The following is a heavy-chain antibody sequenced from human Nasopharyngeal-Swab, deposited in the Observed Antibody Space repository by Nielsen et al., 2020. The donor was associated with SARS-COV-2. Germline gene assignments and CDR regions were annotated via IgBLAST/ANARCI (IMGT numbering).Heavy chain of an antibody. Sequence: GESLKISCAASGFTFSSYVLHWVRQAPGKGLEWVAVISYDGSNKYYADSVKGRFTISRDNSKNTLYLQMNSLRAEDTAVYYCAKEDFFGSSGYYMGPDYWGQGTLVTVSS. CDR1: GFTFSSYV. CDR3: AKEDFFGSSGYYMGPDY. V-gene: IGHV3-30*18. J-gene: IGHJ4*02. CDR2: ISYDGSNK. D-gene: IGHD3-22*01.